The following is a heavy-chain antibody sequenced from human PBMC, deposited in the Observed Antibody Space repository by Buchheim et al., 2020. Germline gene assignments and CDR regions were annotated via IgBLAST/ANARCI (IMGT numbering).Heavy chain of an antibody. V-gene: IGHV1-18*01. Sequence: QVQLVQSGGEVKKPGASVKVSCKASGYNFRDYSLNWVRQAPGQGLEWMGWINPYNGNRNYAQKFQGRVTMTTDTSTSTAYMELGSLRSDDTAVFYCVRADTSGAGLWGQGTL. D-gene: IGHD6-13*01. CDR2: INPYNGNR. CDR3: VRADTSGAGL. J-gene: IGHJ4*02. CDR1: GYNFRDYS.